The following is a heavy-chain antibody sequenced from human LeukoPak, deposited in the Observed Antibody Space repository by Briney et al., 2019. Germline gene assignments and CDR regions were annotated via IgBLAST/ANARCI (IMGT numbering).Heavy chain of an antibody. CDR2: ISGSGGST. Sequence: PGGTLRLSCAASGFTFSSYGMSWVRQAPGKGLEWVSAISGSGGSTYYADSVKGRFAISRDNSKNTLYLQMNSLRAEDTAVYYCAKSRSYTVRDAFEIWGQGTKATVSS. J-gene: IGHJ3*02. D-gene: IGHD3-10*01. CDR3: AKSRSYTVRDAFEI. CDR1: GFTFSSYG. V-gene: IGHV3-23*01.